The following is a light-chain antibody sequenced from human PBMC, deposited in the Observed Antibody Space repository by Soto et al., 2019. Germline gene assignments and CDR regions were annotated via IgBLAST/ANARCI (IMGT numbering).Light chain of an antibody. CDR2: DTN. CDR1: NSNIGNNY. CDR3: ATWDSSLSAAV. V-gene: IGLV1-51*01. J-gene: IGLJ3*02. Sequence: QSAVTQPPSLSAAPGQKVTISCSGSNSNIGNNYVSWYQQFPGTVPKLLIYDTNKRPSGIPDRFSGSKSGTSATLGITGLQTGDEADYYCATWDSSLSAAVFGGGTKLTVL.